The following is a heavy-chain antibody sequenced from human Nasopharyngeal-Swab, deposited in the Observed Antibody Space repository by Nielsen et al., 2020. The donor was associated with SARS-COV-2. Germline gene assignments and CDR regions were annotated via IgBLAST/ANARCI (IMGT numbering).Heavy chain of an antibody. Sequence: GGSLRLSCKVSGYTFSTYWIGWVRQMSGKGLEWMGVIYPGDSDTKYSPSFQGQVTISADNSISTAYLQWSSLKAADTALYYCARGVGWNRPGAVYWGQGTLVTVSS. CDR3: ARGVGWNRPGAVY. J-gene: IGHJ4*02. CDR2: IYPGDSDT. CDR1: GYTFSTYW. V-gene: IGHV5-51*01. D-gene: IGHD1-1*01.